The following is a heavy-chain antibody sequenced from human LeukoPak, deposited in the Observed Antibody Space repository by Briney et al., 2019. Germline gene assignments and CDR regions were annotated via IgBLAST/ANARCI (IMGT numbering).Heavy chain of an antibody. Sequence: GGSLRLSCAACRFTFSSYAMSWVRQAPGKGLEWVSTISGSGGSTYYADSVKGRLTISRDNSDNTTYLQMNSLRSVSVAEYDSAKDRSRINDVCHGDFDYWGQGTLVTVSS. CDR2: ISGSGGST. CDR3: AKDRSRINDVCHGDFDY. D-gene: IGHD2-8*01. CDR1: RFTFSSYA. V-gene: IGHV3-23*01. J-gene: IGHJ4*02.